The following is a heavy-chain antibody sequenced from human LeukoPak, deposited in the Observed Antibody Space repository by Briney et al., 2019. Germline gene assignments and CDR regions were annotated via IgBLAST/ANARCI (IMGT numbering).Heavy chain of an antibody. CDR3: ARQGAYDFN. CDR2: IYYSGST. Sequence: PSETLSLTCTVSGGSLSSSSYYWGWIRQPPGKGLEWIGSIYYSGSTYYNPSLKSRVTISVDTSKNQFSLKLSSVTAADTAVYYCARQGAYDFNWGQGTLVTVSS. J-gene: IGHJ4*02. CDR1: GGSLSSSSYY. D-gene: IGHD3-3*01. V-gene: IGHV4-39*01.